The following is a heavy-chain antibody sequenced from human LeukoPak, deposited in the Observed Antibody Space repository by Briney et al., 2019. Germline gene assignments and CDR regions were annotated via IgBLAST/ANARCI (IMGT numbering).Heavy chain of an antibody. CDR2: IYYSGST. D-gene: IGHD3-22*01. J-gene: IGHJ4*02. Sequence: SETLSLTCTVSGDSISSGDYYWSWIRQPPGKGLEWIGYIYYSGSTYYNPSLKSRVTISVDTSKNQFSLKLSSVTAADTAVYYCARAWSALNYDSSGHDYWGQGTLVTVSS. CDR1: GDSISSGDYY. V-gene: IGHV4-30-4*01. CDR3: ARAWSALNYDSSGHDY.